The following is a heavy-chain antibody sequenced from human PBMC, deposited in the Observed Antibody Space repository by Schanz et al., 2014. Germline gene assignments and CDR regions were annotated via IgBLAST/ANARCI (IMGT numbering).Heavy chain of an antibody. CDR3: ARDGYRNGRPFDH. CDR2: ISHNSQYT. Sequence: QVQLVESGGCLVKPGGSLRLSCAASGFTFSDYYMSWIRQAPGKGLEWVSYISHNSQYTNYADSVKGRFTISRDTAENSVYLQMNSLRAEDTAVYYCARDGYRNGRPFDHWGQGTRVTVSA. V-gene: IGHV3-11*06. D-gene: IGHD5-18*01. CDR1: GFTFSDYY. J-gene: IGHJ4*02.